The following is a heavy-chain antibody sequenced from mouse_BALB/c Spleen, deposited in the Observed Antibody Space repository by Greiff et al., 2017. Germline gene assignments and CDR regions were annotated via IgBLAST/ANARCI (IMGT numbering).Heavy chain of an antibody. D-gene: IGHD2-4*01. J-gene: IGHJ4*01. Sequence: DVHLVESGGGLVQPGGSRKLSCAASGFTFSSFGMHWVRQAPEKGLEWVAYISSGSSTIYYADTVKGRFTISRDNPKNTLFLQMTSLRSEDTAMYYCARRDDYDEGYAMDYWGQGTSVTVSS. CDR2: ISSGSSTI. V-gene: IGHV5-17*02. CDR3: ARRDDYDEGYAMDY. CDR1: GFTFSSFG.